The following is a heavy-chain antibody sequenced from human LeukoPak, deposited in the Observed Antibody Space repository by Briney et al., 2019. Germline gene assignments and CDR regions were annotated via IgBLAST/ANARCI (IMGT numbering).Heavy chain of an antibody. Sequence: SETLSLTCTVSGGSISSYYWSWIRQPPGKGLELIGYIYYSGSTHHNPSLKSRATISVDTSKNQFSLKLSSVTAADTAVYYCARAHYSSGHYSNWGQGTLVTVSS. CDR3: ARAHYSSGHYSN. CDR1: GGSISSYY. CDR2: IYYSGST. J-gene: IGHJ4*02. D-gene: IGHD3-22*01. V-gene: IGHV4-59*01.